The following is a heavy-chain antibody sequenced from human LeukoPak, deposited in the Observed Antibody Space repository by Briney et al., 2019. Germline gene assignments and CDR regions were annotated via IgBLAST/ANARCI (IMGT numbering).Heavy chain of an antibody. Sequence: ASVKVSCKASGYSFTRYDFKWERQATGQWLEWMGWMSPNSGNTGYAQKFQGRVTMTRNTSMSTAYMELSSLRSEDTAVYYCARGPPNWGYDYWGQGTLVTVSS. CDR1: GYSFTRYD. D-gene: IGHD7-27*01. CDR2: MSPNSGNT. CDR3: ARGPPNWGYDY. J-gene: IGHJ4*02. V-gene: IGHV1-8*01.